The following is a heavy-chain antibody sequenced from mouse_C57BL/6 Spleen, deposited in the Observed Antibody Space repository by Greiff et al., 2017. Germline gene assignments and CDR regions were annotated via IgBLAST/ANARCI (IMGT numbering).Heavy chain of an antibody. D-gene: IGHD4-1*01. CDR2: INPSSGYT. Sequence: VQVVESGAELAKPGASVKLSCKASGYTFTSYWMHWVKQRPGQGLEWIGYINPSSGYTKYNQKFKDKATLTADKSSSTAYMQLSSLTYEDSAVYYCARGTNWDGYFDVWGTGTTVTVSS. CDR1: GYTFTSYW. CDR3: ARGTNWDGYFDV. V-gene: IGHV1-7*01. J-gene: IGHJ1*03.